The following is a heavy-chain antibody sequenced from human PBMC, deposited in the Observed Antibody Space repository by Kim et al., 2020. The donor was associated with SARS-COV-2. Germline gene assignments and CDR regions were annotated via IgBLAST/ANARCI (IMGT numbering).Heavy chain of an antibody. CDR2: IFYSGNT. Sequence: SETLSLTCTVSGGSISSSNYYWGWIRQPPGKGLEWIGSIFYSGNTYYNSSLKSRITMSVDTTKNQFSLKLNSVTAADTAVYYCTRRPYGGYYLDYWGQGTLVAVSS. J-gene: IGHJ4*02. D-gene: IGHD4-17*01. CDR3: TRRPYGGYYLDY. CDR1: GGSISSSNYY. V-gene: IGHV4-39*01.